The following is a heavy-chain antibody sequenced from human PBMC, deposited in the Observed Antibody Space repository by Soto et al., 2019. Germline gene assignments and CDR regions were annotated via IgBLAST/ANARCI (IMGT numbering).Heavy chain of an antibody. Sequence: QVQLVESGGGVVQPGRSLRLSCAAPGFTFSSYAMHWVRQAPGKGLEWVAVISYDGSNKYYADSVKGRFTISRDNSKNTLYLQMNSLRAEDTAVYYCARDPTTTTTYYYYYGMDVWGQGTTVTVSS. CDR2: ISYDGSNK. CDR1: GFTFSSYA. CDR3: ARDPTTTTTYYYYYGMDV. J-gene: IGHJ6*02. D-gene: IGHD1-26*01. V-gene: IGHV3-30-3*01.